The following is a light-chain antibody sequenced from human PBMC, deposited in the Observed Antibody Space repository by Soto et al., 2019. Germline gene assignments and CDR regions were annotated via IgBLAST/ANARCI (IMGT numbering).Light chain of an antibody. CDR2: AAS. J-gene: IGKJ1*01. CDR3: QQYYSYPWT. CDR1: QGISSY. V-gene: IGKV1-8*01. Sequence: IQMTPSPSSLSASVGDRVTITCRASQGISSYLAWYQQKPGKAPKLLIYAASTLQSGVPSRFSGSGSGTDFTLTISCLQSEDFATYYCQQYYSYPWTFGQGTKVE.